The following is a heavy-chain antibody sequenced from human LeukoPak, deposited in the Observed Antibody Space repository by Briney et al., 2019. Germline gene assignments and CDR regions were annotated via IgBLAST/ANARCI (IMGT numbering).Heavy chain of an antibody. CDR2: ISSSGSTI. D-gene: IGHD3-22*01. J-gene: IGHJ4*02. CDR1: GFTFRTSG. Sequence: GGSLRLSCAASGFTFRTSGMNWVRQAPGKGLEWVSYISSSGSTIYYADSVKGRFTISRDNAKNSLYLQMNSLRAEDTAVYYCTSTYYYDSSGYYPTGRFDYWGQGTLVTVSS. V-gene: IGHV3-48*04. CDR3: TSTYYYDSSGYYPTGRFDY.